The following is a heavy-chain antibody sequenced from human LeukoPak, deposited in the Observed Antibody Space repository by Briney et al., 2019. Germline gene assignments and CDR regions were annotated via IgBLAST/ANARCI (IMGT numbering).Heavy chain of an antibody. Sequence: GGSLTLSCAPSGFPFSSSAMNWPRQAPGKGLEWVSDISCRGGSTYYADSVKGRFTIYRHHYRHTLYPKMNTLSGEDGAVLYGGKGSLLWIWGKGKRVTVFS. CDR2: ISCRGGST. CDR3: GKGSLLWI. J-gene: IGHJ4*02. CDR1: GFPFSSSA. D-gene: IGHD2/OR15-2a*01. V-gene: IGHV3-23*01.